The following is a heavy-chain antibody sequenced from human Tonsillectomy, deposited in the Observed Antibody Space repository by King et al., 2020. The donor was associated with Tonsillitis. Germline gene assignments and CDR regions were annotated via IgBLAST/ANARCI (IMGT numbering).Heavy chain of an antibody. J-gene: IGHJ3*02. D-gene: IGHD4-17*01. V-gene: IGHV3-33*01. CDR3: ASTRIDYAAFDI. CDR1: GFTFSSYG. Sequence: VQLVESGGGVVQPGRSLRLSCSASGFTFSSYGMHWVRQAPGNGLEWVAVIWDDGSNKYYEDSLKGRFTISRDTSKKTPYLQMNSRRAEDTALYYCASTRIDYAAFDIWGQGTMVTVSS. CDR2: IWDDGSNK.